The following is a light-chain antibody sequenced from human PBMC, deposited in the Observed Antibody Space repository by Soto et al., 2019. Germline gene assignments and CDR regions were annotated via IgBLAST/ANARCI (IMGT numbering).Light chain of an antibody. CDR2: DVT. CDR1: SSDVGGYNY. CDR3: SSYRSGSTRVV. J-gene: IGLJ2*01. Sequence: QSALTQPASVSGSPGQSITISCTGTSSDVGGYNYVSWYQQHPGKAPKVMIYDVTKRPSGISNRFSGSKSGNTASLTISGLQVEDEAGYYCSSYRSGSTRVVFGGGTKLTVL. V-gene: IGLV2-14*03.